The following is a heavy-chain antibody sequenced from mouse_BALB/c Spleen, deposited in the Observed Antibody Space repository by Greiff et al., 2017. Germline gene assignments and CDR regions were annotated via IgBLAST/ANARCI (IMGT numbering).Heavy chain of an antibody. D-gene: IGHD1-1*02. CDR2: ISSGGSYT. CDR1: GFTFSSYG. Sequence: EVQRVESGGDLVKPGGSLKLSCAASGFTFSSYGMSWVRQTPDKRLEWVATISSGGSYTYYPDSVKGRFTISRDNAKNTLYLQMSSLKSEDTAMYYCARQGGKDAMDYWGQGTSVTVSS. J-gene: IGHJ4*01. V-gene: IGHV5-6*01. CDR3: ARQGGKDAMDY.